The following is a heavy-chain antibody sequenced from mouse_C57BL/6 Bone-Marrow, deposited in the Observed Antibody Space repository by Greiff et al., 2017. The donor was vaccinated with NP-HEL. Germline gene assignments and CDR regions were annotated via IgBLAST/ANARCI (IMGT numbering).Heavy chain of an antibody. D-gene: IGHD2-5*01. V-gene: IGHV2-2*01. CDR2: IWSGGST. CDR1: GFSLTSYG. J-gene: IGHJ4*01. CDR3: ARNPPIVTTRVYYAMDY. Sequence: VKLVESGPGLVQPSQSLSITCTVSGFSLTSYGVHWVRQSPGKGLEWLGVIWSGGSTDYNAAFISRLSISKDNSKSQVFFKMNSLQADDTAIYYCARNPPIVTTRVYYAMDYWGQGTSVTVSS.